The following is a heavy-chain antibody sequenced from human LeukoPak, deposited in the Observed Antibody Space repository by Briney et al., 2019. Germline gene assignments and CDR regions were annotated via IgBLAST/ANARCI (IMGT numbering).Heavy chain of an antibody. V-gene: IGHV1-2*02. Sequence: ASVKVSCKSSGYTFTGYYLHWVRQAPGQGPEWMGWNNPNSGGTSYAQNFQGRVTMTRDTSTFTAYMELRSLRSEDTAVYYCARDDSSGYCPDYWGQGTLVTVSS. CDR1: GYTFTGYY. J-gene: IGHJ4*02. D-gene: IGHD3-22*01. CDR2: NNPNSGGT. CDR3: ARDDSSGYCPDY.